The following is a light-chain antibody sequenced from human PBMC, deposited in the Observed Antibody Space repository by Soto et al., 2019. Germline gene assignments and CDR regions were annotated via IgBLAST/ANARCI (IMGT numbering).Light chain of an antibody. CDR2: SNN. CDR1: SSNIGSNT. J-gene: IGLJ1*01. CDR3: AAWDDSLNGGYV. V-gene: IGLV1-44*01. Sequence: QSALAQPPSASGTPGQSVTIPCSGSSSNIGSNTVNWYQQLPGTDPKLLIYSNNQRPSGVPDRFSGSKSGTSASLAISGLQSEDEADYYCAAWDDSLNGGYVYGTGTKVTVL.